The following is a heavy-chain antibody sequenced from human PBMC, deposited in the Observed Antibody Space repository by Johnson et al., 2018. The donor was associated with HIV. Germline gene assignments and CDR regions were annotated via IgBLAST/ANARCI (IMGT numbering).Heavy chain of an antibody. J-gene: IGHJ3*02. CDR3: ARDYPYVRSPRGAFDI. D-gene: IGHD3-10*02. CDR1: GFIFSDYY. V-gene: IGHV3-11*04. CDR2: ISSSGSTI. Sequence: VQLVESGGGLVKPGGSLRLSCAASGFIFSDYYMSWIRQAPGKGLEWVSYISSSGSTIYYADSVKGRFTISRDNAKNSLYLQMNSLTADDTAVYYCARDYPYVRSPRGAFDIWGQGTMVTVSS.